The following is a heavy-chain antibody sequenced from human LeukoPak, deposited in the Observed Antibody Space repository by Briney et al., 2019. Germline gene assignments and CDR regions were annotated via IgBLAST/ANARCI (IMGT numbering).Heavy chain of an antibody. CDR3: ARGNSGGYDSPRRFDY. V-gene: IGHV4-39*07. J-gene: IGHJ4*02. CDR2: IYYSGST. Sequence: PSETLSLTCTVSGGSISSSSYYWGWIRQPPGKGLEWIGSIYYSGSTYYNPSLKSRVTISVDTSKNQFSLKLSSVTAADTAVYYCARGNSGGYDSPRRFDYWGQGTLVTVSS. CDR1: GGSISSSSYY. D-gene: IGHD5-12*01.